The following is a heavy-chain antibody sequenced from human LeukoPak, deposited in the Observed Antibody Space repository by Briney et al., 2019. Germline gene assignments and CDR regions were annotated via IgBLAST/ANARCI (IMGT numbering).Heavy chain of an antibody. V-gene: IGHV1-18*01. CDR1: GYSFTTYG. D-gene: IGHD4-17*01. J-gene: IGHJ4*02. CDR2: TRVSNDDT. CDR3: ARDQGCGDHAPLH. Sequence: ASVKVSCKASGYSFTTYGISWVRQAPGQGLEWMAWTRVSNDDTHYARNLQGRVTLTTETSTNTAYLELRSLRSDDTAVYYCARDQGCGDHAPLHWGQGTLVTVSS.